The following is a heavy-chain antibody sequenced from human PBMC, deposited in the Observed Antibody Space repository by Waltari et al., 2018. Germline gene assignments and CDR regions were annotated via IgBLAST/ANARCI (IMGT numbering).Heavy chain of an antibody. D-gene: IGHD6-6*01. CDR3: ARGGATRPWGSDR. CDR2: MYIGENP. Sequence: VQLQESGPGLVKPSEPLSLPCNAPGASRSMFYWTWIRPPAGKGLEWMGRMYIGENPIYTPARKSRVTMSIDTSKNQLSLDLTSVTAADTAVYYCARGGATRPWGSDRWGQGALVTVSS. V-gene: IGHV4-4*07. J-gene: IGHJ5*02. CDR1: GASRSMFY.